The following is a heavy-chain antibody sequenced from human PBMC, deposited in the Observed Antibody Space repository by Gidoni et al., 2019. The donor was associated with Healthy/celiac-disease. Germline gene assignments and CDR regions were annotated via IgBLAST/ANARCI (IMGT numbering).Heavy chain of an antibody. CDR1: GFTFSSDG. J-gene: IGHJ4*02. V-gene: IGHV3-30*18. Sequence: QVQLVESVAGVFQPGRSLRLSCAASGFTFSSDGMHWVRQAPGKGLEWLAVISNDGSNKYYADSVKGRFTISRDNSKNTLYLQMNSLRAEDTAVYYCAKDPGRGYSYGFDYWGQGTLVTVSS. D-gene: IGHD5-18*01. CDR2: ISNDGSNK. CDR3: AKDPGRGYSYGFDY.